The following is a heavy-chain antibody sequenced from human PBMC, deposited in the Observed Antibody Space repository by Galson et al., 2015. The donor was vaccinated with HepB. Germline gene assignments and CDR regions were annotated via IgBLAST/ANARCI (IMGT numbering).Heavy chain of an antibody. D-gene: IGHD6-19*01. CDR2: ISTFNGNT. V-gene: IGHV1-18*01. CDR3: ARGYSSGLTTSYYYGMDV. Sequence: SVKVSCKASGYTFINYGITWVRQAPGQGLEWLGWISTFNGNTNYAQKIQGRVTMTTDTSTSTAYMDLRSLRSDDTAVYYCARGYSSGLTTSYYYGMDVWGQGTTVIVSS. CDR1: GYTFINYG. J-gene: IGHJ6*02.